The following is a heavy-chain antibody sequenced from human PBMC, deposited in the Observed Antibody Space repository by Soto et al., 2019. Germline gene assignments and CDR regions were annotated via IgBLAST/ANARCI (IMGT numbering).Heavy chain of an antibody. D-gene: IGHD3-22*01. CDR2: IYYSGST. CDR3: ARDYDSSGSYEYWYFDL. Sequence: SETLSLTCTVSGGSISSGGYYWSWIRQHPGKGLEWIGYIYYSGSTYYNPSLKSRVTISVDTSKNQFSRKLSYVTAADTAVYYCARDYDSSGSYEYWYFDLWGRGTLVTVSS. J-gene: IGHJ2*01. CDR1: GGSISSGGYY. V-gene: IGHV4-31*03.